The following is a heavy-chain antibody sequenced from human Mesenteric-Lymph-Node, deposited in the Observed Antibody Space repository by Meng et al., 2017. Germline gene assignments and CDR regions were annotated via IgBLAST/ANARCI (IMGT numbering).Heavy chain of an antibody. CDR1: GYTFPGYY. CDR3: ARVYQWDGFDY. J-gene: IGHJ4*02. Sequence: QVRWCTPVAWWKHLGASVKVSCKASGYTFPGYYMHWGRQAPGQGLEWMGRINPNSGGTNYAQKFQGRVTMTRDTSISTAYMELSRLRSDDTAVYYCARVYQWDGFDYWGQGTLVTVSS. CDR2: INPNSGGT. V-gene: IGHV1-2*06. D-gene: IGHD1-26*01.